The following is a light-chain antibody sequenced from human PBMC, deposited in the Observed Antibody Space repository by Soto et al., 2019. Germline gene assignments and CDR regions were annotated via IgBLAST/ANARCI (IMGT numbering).Light chain of an antibody. CDR1: SSVVGGYNY. Sequence: QSALTQPASVSGSPGQSITISCVGTSSVVGGYNYVSCYQRYPGKAPNLMIYEVSHRPSGVSNRFSGSKSGNTASLTISGLQAEDEANYYCSSYRSTSVYVFGTGTKVTVL. V-gene: IGLV2-14*01. CDR2: EVS. CDR3: SSYRSTSVYV. J-gene: IGLJ1*01.